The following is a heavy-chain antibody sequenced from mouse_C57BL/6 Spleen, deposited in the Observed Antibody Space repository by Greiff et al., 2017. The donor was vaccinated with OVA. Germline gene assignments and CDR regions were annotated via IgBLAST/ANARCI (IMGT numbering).Heavy chain of an antibody. Sequence: VQLQQPGAELVRPGSSVKLSCKASGYTFTSYWMHWVKQRPIQGLEWIGNIDPSDSETHYNQKFKDKATLTVVKSSSTAYMQLSSLTSEDSAVYYCVLLPPGAMDYWGQGTSVTVSS. D-gene: IGHD1-1*01. CDR3: VLLPPGAMDY. CDR2: IDPSDSET. CDR1: GYTFTSYW. V-gene: IGHV1-52*01. J-gene: IGHJ4*01.